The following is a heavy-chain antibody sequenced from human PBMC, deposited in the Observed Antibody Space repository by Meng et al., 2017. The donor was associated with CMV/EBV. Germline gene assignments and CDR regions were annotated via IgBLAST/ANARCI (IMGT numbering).Heavy chain of an antibody. D-gene: IGHD5-12*01. J-gene: IGHJ3*02. Sequence: SETLSLTCTVSGGSISSYYWSWIRQPPGNGLEWIGYIYYSGSTNYNPSLKSRVTISVDTSKNQFSLKLSSVTAADTAVYYCARGGYKDSGKGRGAFDIWGQGTMVTVSS. CDR1: GGSISSYY. CDR2: IYYSGST. CDR3: ARGGYKDSGKGRGAFDI. V-gene: IGHV4-59*01.